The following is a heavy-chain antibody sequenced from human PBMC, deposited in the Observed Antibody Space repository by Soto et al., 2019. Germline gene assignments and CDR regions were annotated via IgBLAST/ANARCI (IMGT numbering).Heavy chain of an antibody. D-gene: IGHD1-26*01. CDR3: ARSEGYSGRPPQRN. CDR1: GYTFTSYD. V-gene: IGHV1-8*02. Sequence: QVQLVQSGAEVKKPGASVKVSCKASGYTFTSYDINWVRQATGQGLEWMGWMNPDSGNTGYAQKFQGRVTMTRNTSISTAYRVPSSMRAEDTAVYYCARSEGYSGRPPQRNWGQGTLVTVSS. CDR2: MNPDSGNT. J-gene: IGHJ4*02.